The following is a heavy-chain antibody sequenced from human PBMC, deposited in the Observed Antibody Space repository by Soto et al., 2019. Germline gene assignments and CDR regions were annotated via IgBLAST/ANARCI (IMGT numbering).Heavy chain of an antibody. CDR1: GYTFTSYY. J-gene: IGHJ6*02. V-gene: IGHV1-46*01. CDR2: INPSGGST. CDR3: ARGYCSGGSCQYYYGMDV. D-gene: IGHD2-15*01. Sequence: ASVKVSCKASGYTFTSYYMHWVRQAPGQGLEWMGIINPSGGSTSYAQKFQGRVTMTRDTSTSTVYMELSSMRYEDTAVYYCARGYCSGGSCQYYYGMDVWGQGTTVTVYS.